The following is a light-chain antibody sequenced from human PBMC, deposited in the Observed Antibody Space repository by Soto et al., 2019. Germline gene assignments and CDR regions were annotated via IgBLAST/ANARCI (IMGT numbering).Light chain of an antibody. CDR1: QSVSSSY. Sequence: EIVLTQSPGTLSLSPGERATLSCRASQSVSSSYLAWYQQKPGQAPRPLIYGASSRATGIPDRFSGGGSGTDFTLTISTLEPEDFALYYGHQYDSSPYTFGQGTKLEIK. CDR3: HQYDSSPYT. V-gene: IGKV3-20*01. J-gene: IGKJ2*01. CDR2: GAS.